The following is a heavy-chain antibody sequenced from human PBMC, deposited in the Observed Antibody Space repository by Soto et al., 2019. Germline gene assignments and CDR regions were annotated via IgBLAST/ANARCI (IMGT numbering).Heavy chain of an antibody. CDR2: IYPGDSDT. D-gene: IGHD2-2*02. CDR1: GYSFASYW. V-gene: IGHV5-51*01. Sequence: PGESLKISCKGSGYSFASYWIGWVRQMPGKGLEWMGIIYPGDSDTRYSPSFQGQVTISADKSISTAYLQWSSLKASDTAMYYCARTYCISPTCYSVDYWGQGTLVTVSS. J-gene: IGHJ4*02. CDR3: ARTYCISPTCYSVDY.